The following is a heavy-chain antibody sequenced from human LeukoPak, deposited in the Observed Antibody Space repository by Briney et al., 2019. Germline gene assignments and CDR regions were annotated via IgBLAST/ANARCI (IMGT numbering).Heavy chain of an antibody. J-gene: IGHJ3*02. V-gene: IGHV3-66*01. D-gene: IGHD4-23*01. Sequence: PGGSLRLSCAASGFTVSSNYMSWVRQAPGKGLEWVSVIYSGGSTYYADSVKGRFTISRDNSKNTLYLQMNSLRAEDTAVYYCARGGDYGGNSGAFDIWGQGTMVTVSS. CDR3: ARGGDYGGNSGAFDI. CDR1: GFTVSSNY. CDR2: IYSGGST.